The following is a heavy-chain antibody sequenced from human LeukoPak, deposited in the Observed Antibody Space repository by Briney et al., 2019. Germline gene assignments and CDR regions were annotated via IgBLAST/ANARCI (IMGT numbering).Heavy chain of an antibody. V-gene: IGHV3-7*01. CDR3: AREGQRRNYDSSDY. CDR1: GCTISSYW. D-gene: IGHD5-12*01. J-gene: IGHJ4*02. Sequence: GGSLRLSCAASGCTISSYWMSWVRQAPGKGLEWVAKIKQDGSEKYYVDSVKGRFTISRDNAKNSLYLQMNSLRGEEMAGYYCAREGQRRNYDSSDYWGEGTLVTVSS. CDR2: IKQDGSEK.